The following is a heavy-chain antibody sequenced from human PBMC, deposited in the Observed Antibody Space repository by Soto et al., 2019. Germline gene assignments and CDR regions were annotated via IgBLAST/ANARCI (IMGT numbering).Heavy chain of an antibody. J-gene: IGHJ6*02. CDR2: ISGSGGST. CDR1: GFTFSPYA. V-gene: IGHV3-23*01. CDR3: AKGLRRLLRTQYYYGLDV. Sequence: EVQLLESGGGLVQPGGSLRLSCAASGFTFSPYAMSWVRQAPGKGLEWVLSISGSGGSTHYADSVKGRFTVSRDNSKRALSLQMSSLREEDTATYYCAKGLRRLLRTQYYYGLDVWGRGTTVTVSS. D-gene: IGHD3-10*01.